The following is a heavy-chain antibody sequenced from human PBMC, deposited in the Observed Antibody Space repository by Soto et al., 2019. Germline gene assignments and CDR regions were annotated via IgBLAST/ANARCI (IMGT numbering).Heavy chain of an antibody. Sequence: SQRISPSCALSGDTASGDSAAWKWFRPSPSRGLEWLGRTYYRSKWYNDYAVSVKSRLTVTPDTSKNQFSLHLNSVTPEDTAVYYCARVFLKIERRYSYIDYRGQGTLLTVS. CDR1: GDTASGDSAA. CDR3: ARVFLKIERRYSYIDY. V-gene: IGHV6-1*01. CDR2: TYYRSKWYN. J-gene: IGHJ4*02. D-gene: IGHD5-18*01.